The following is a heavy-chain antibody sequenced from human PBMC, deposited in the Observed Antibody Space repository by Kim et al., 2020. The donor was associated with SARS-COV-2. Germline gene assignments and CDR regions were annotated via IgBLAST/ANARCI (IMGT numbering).Heavy chain of an antibody. CDR2: MNPNSGNT. D-gene: IGHD6-6*01. Sequence: ASVKVSCKASGYTFTSYDINWVRQATGQGLEWMGWMNPNSGNTGYAQKFQGRVTMTRNTSISTAYMELSSLRSEDTAVYYCARDIWQLSSYYYYMDVWGKGTTVTVSS. J-gene: IGHJ6*03. CDR1: GYTFTSYD. V-gene: IGHV1-8*01. CDR3: ARDIWQLSSYYYYMDV.